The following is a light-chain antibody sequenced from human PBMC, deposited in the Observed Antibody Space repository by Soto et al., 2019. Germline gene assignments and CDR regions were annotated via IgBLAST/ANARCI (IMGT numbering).Light chain of an antibody. CDR1: QSVRTY. V-gene: IGKV3-11*01. CDR2: DAS. Sequence: EIVLTQSPATLSLSPGERATLSCRASQSVRTYLAWYQQKPGQAPRLLIYDASNRATGIPARFSGSGSGTDFTLTINSLELEDFAVYYCQQRYSWPPITFGQGTRLDIK. J-gene: IGKJ5*01. CDR3: QQRYSWPPIT.